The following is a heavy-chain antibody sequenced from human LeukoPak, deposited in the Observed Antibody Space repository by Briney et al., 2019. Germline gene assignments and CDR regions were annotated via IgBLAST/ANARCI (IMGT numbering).Heavy chain of an antibody. Sequence: ASVKVSCKASGYTFTSYGITWVRQAPGQGLEWMGWISAYNGNTNYAQKVQGRVTMTTDTSTSTAYMELRSLRSDDTAVYHCARGTGAMVMWASFDYWGQGTLVTVSS. D-gene: IGHD5-18*01. CDR2: ISAYNGNT. J-gene: IGHJ4*02. V-gene: IGHV1-18*01. CDR1: GYTFTSYG. CDR3: ARGTGAMVMWASFDY.